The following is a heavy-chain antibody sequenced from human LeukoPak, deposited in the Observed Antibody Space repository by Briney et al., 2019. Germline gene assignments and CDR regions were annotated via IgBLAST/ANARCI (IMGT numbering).Heavy chain of an antibody. V-gene: IGHV2-70*04. CDR1: GFSLSTSGVR. CDR3: ARIYRDSGSYHFDH. Sequence: SGPTLVKPTQTLTLTCTFSGFSLSTSGVRVSWIRQPPGKALEWLARIDWDDDTFYTPSLKTRLTISKDTSKNQVVLTMTNMDPVHTDTYYCARIYRDSGSYHFDHWGRGTLVTVSS. J-gene: IGHJ4*02. CDR2: IDWDDDT. D-gene: IGHD3-16*02.